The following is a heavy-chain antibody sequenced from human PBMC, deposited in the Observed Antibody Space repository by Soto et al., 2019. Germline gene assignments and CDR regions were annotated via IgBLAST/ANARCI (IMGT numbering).Heavy chain of an antibody. D-gene: IGHD6-13*01. V-gene: IGHV6-1*01. CDR3: ARRGIAAAAGAFDS. J-gene: IGHJ3*02. CDR2: TYYRSKWYN. CDR1: GDSVSINSAA. Sequence: SQNLSLTCAISGDSVSINSAAWNWIRQSPSRGLEWLGRTYYRSKWYNDYAVSVKSRITINPDTSKNQFSLQLNSVTPEDTAVYYCARRGIAAAAGAFDSWGQGTMVTVSS.